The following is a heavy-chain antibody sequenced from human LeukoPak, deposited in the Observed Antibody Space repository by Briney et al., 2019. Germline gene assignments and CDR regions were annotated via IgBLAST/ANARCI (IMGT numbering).Heavy chain of an antibody. V-gene: IGHV4-39*01. Sequence: SETLSLTCTVSGGSISSSSYYWGWIRQPPGKGLEWIGSIYYSGSTYYNPSLKSRVTLSVDTSKNQFSLKLSSVTAADAAVYYCARQLGYSSSTSSYADKVDYWGQGTLDTVSS. CDR3: ARQLGYSSSTSSYADKVDY. CDR2: IYYSGST. CDR1: GGSISSSSYY. D-gene: IGHD2-2*01. J-gene: IGHJ4*02.